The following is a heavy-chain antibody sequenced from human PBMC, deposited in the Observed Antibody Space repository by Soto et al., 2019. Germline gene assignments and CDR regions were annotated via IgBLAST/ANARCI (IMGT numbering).Heavy chain of an antibody. Sequence: EAQLLESGGGLVQPGGSLRLSCAASGFIFREYAMSWVRQAPGKGLEWVSVVGGRGGGIYYADSVRGRFIVSRDDSSDTLYLQMDRLRVEDTYIYYCAKDSFSRNGIHDPFDIWGQGTMVTVSS. CDR2: VGGRGGGI. CDR1: GFIFREYA. J-gene: IGHJ3*02. V-gene: IGHV3-23*01. CDR3: AKDSFSRNGIHDPFDI. D-gene: IGHD2-8*01.